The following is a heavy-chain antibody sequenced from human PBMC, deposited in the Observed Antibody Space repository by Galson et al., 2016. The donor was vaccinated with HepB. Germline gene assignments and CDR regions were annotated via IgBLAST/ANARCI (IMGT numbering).Heavy chain of an antibody. J-gene: IGHJ5*02. D-gene: IGHD2-8*01. CDR1: GFIFSNFW. Sequence: SLRLSCAVSGFIFSNFWMHWVRQAPGKGLVWVARIDIDGSGIRYAESVKGRLTISRDNAKNTLYLQMDSLRVDDTAVYYCIRDWRNGAYDRWGQGTLVTVAS. CDR2: IDIDGSGI. CDR3: IRDWRNGAYDR. V-gene: IGHV3-74*01.